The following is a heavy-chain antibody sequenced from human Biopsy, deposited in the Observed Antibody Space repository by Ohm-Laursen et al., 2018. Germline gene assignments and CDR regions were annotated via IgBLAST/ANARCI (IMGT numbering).Heavy chain of an antibody. V-gene: IGHV4-59*11. D-gene: IGHD4-23*01. CDR1: GGSFTGHY. CDR3: ARGSNEYGGLYFPH. J-gene: IGHJ4*01. Sequence: SDTLSLTCTVSGGSFTGHYWTWIRQPPGKGLEWIGHISHTGYTSYKSSLKSRVTISFDTFRKHFSLTLTSLAAADTAVYYCARGSNEYGGLYFPHWGQGTLVTVSS. CDR2: ISHTGYT.